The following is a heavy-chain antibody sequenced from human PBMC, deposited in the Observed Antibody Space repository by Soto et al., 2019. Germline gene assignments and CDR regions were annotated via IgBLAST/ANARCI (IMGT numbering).Heavy chain of an antibody. D-gene: IGHD6-13*01. CDR2: ISHTDRLT. J-gene: IGHJ5*02. V-gene: IGHV3-48*03. Sequence: EVQLAESGGDLVQPGGSLRLSCVGSGFTFSYYEMNWVRQAPGKGLERVAFISHTDRLTHYPDSVKGRFTISRDNAKNSLYLVMTNLRVEDTAVYYCARDTGRASADLWGQGTLVSVSS. CDR3: ARDTGRASADL. CDR1: GFTFSYYE.